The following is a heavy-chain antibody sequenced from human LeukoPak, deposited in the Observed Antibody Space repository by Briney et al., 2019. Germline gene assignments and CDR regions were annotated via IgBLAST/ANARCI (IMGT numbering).Heavy chain of an antibody. J-gene: IGHJ3*02. CDR2: IYYSAST. Sequence: SETLSLTCTVSGGSISSYYWSWIRQPPGKGLEWVGYIYYSASTNYNPSLKSRVTISVDTSKNQFSLKLSSVTPADTAVYYCASLKGAFDIWGQGTMVTVSS. CDR1: GGSISSYY. CDR3: ASLKGAFDI. V-gene: IGHV4-59*01.